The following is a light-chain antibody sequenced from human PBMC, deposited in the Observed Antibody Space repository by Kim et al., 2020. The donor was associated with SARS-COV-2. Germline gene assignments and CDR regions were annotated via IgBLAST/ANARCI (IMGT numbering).Light chain of an antibody. CDR2: AAS. V-gene: IGKV3-15*01. Sequence: EKVMTQSPATLSVSPGERATLSCRASQSINSNLAWYQQKPGQAPRLLIYAASTRATGIPARFSGSGSGTQFTLTISSLQSEDFAVYYCQQYNNWQYTFGQGTKVDIK. J-gene: IGKJ2*01. CDR1: QSINSN. CDR3: QQYNNWQYT.